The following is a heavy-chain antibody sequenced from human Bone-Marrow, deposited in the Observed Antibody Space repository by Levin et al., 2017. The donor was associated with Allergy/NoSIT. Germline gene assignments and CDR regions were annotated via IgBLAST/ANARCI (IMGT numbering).Heavy chain of an antibody. CDR1: GYTFTGYY. CDR2: INPNSGGT. J-gene: IGHJ1*01. V-gene: IGHV1-2*02. Sequence: ASVKVSCKASGYTFTGYYMHWVRQAPGQGLEWMGWINPNSGGTNYAQKFQGRVTMTRDTSISTAYMELSRLRSDDTAVYYCASYSSSWYWGEYFQHWGQGTLVTVSS. D-gene: IGHD6-13*01. CDR3: ASYSSSWYWGEYFQH.